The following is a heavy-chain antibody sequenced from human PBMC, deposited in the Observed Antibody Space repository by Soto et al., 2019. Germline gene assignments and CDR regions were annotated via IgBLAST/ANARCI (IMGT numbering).Heavy chain of an antibody. Sequence: SETLSLTCAVYGGSFSGYYWSWIRQPPGKGLEWIGEINHSGSTNYNPSLKSRVTISVDTSKNQFSLKLSSVTAADTAVYYCAREGCSSTSCYAANYYYYYMDVWGKGTTVTVSS. CDR1: GGSFSGYY. J-gene: IGHJ6*03. D-gene: IGHD2-2*01. V-gene: IGHV4-34*01. CDR2: INHSGST. CDR3: AREGCSSTSCYAANYYYYYMDV.